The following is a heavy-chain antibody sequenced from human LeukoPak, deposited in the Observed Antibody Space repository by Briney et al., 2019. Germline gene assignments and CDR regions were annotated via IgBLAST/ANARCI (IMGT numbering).Heavy chain of an antibody. Sequence: GGSLRLSCAASGCTVRNNHMSWVRQAPGKGLEWVSVIDSRDNTYHADSVKGRFTISRHASKNTLCLQMNLRRDEDTVVYYCASESTPLRGAFDPWGPGTLVTVSS. V-gene: IGHV3-53*04. CDR3: ASESTPLRGAFDP. CDR1: GCTVRNNH. D-gene: IGHD2/OR15-2a*01. CDR2: IDSRDNT. J-gene: IGHJ5*02.